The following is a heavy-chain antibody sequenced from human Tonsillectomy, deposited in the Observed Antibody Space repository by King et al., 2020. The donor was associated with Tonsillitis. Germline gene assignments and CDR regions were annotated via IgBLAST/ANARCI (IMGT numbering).Heavy chain of an antibody. J-gene: IGHJ6*02. Sequence: TLKESGPVLVKPTETLTLTCTVSGFSLSNARMGVSWIRQPPGKALEWLAHIFSNDEKSYSTSLKSRLTISKDTSNSQVVLTMTNMDPVDTATYYCARMREMTIFGVVTTYYYYGMDVWGQGTTVTVSS. D-gene: IGHD3-3*01. V-gene: IGHV2-26*01. CDR2: IFSNDEK. CDR1: GFSLSNARMG. CDR3: ARMREMTIFGVVTTYYYYGMDV.